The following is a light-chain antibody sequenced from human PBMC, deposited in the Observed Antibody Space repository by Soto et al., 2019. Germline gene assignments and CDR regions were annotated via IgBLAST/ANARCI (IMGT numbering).Light chain of an antibody. V-gene: IGKV1-12*02. Sequence: DIEMTQSPSSVSASVGDSVTITCRASQGISTWLAWYQQKPGKAPKLLIYAASTLQSGVPSSFSGSGSGTAFTLTISSLQPEDFATYYCQQANCFPFTFGGGTKVEIK. CDR2: AAS. J-gene: IGKJ4*01. CDR1: QGISTW. CDR3: QQANCFPFT.